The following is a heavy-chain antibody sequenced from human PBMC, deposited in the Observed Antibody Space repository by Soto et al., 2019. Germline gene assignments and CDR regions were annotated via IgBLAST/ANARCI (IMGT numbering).Heavy chain of an antibody. D-gene: IGHD1-26*01. CDR1: GGSFSGYY. J-gene: IGHJ6*02. CDR2: INHSGST. Sequence: QVQLQQWGAGLLKPSETLSLTCAVYGGSFSGYYWSWIRQPPGKGLEWIGEINHSGSTNYNPSLKSRVIISVDTSKNQFSLKLSSVTAADTGVYYCARVRGGSYYFYYYGMDVWGQGTTVTVSS. CDR3: ARVRGGSYYFYYYGMDV. V-gene: IGHV4-34*01.